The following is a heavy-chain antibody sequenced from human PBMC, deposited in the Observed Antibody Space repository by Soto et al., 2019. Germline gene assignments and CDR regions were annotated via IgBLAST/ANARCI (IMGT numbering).Heavy chain of an antibody. J-gene: IGHJ6*02. CDR1: GGSISSSSYY. D-gene: IGHD3-3*01. Sequence: SETLSLTCTVSGGSISSSSYYWSWIRQPPGKGLEWIGEINHSGSTNYNPSLKSRVTISVDTSKNQFSLKLSSVTAADTAVYYCARRIPPGVLRFLEWSTTGGMDVWGQGTTVTVSS. CDR3: ARRIPPGVLRFLEWSTTGGMDV. V-gene: IGHV4-39*07. CDR2: INHSGST.